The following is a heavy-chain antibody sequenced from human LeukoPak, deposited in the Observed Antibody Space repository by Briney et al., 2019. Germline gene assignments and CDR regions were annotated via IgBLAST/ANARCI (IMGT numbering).Heavy chain of an antibody. D-gene: IGHD1-26*01. CDR3: ARAPIVGATNWFDP. CDR2: INPNSGGT. V-gene: IGHV1-2*06. CDR1: GYTFTGYY. Sequence: ASVKVSCKASGYTFTGYYMHWVRPAPGQGLEWMGRINPNSGGTNYAQKFQGRVTMTRDTSISTAYMELSRLRSDDTAVYYCARAPIVGATNWFDPWGQGTLVTVSS. J-gene: IGHJ5*02.